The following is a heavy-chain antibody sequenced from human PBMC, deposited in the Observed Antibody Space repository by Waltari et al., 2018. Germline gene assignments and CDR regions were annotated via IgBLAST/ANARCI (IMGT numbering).Heavy chain of an antibody. D-gene: IGHD2-21*01. CDR2: IRGSGGST. CDR3: AKEGVYCGGDCLSAFDI. V-gene: IGHV3-23*01. J-gene: IGHJ3*02. Sequence: EVQLLESGGGLVQPGGSLRLSCAASGFTFSSYAMSWVRQAPGKGLEWVSAIRGSGGSTYYADSVKGRFTISRDNSKNTLYLQMNSLRAEDTAVYYCAKEGVYCGGDCLSAFDIWGQGTMVTVSS. CDR1: GFTFSSYA.